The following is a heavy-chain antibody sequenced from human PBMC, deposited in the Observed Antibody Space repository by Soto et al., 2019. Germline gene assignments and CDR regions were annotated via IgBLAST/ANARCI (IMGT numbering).Heavy chain of an antibody. J-gene: IGHJ6*02. D-gene: IGHD2-21*01. CDR2: ITSNGGNT. V-gene: IGHV3-64*01. CDR3: ARRIPFGYGMDV. CDR1: GFTFSSYA. Sequence: EVQLVESGGGLVQPGGSLRLSCAASGFTFSSYAMHWVRQAPGKGLEYVSDITSNGGNTDCASSVKGRFTISRDNSKNTLYLQMGSLRAEDMAVYYCARRIPFGYGMDVWGQGTTVTVSS.